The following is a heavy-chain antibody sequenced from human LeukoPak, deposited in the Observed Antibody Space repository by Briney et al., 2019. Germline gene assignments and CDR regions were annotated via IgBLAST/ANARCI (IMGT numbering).Heavy chain of an antibody. CDR2: ISGGGSST. V-gene: IGHV3-23*01. CDR3: AKVREYSSSRWYYFDY. CDR1: GLTFSSYA. J-gene: IGHJ4*02. D-gene: IGHD6-6*01. Sequence: GGSLRLSCAASGLTFSSYAMSWVRQAPGKGLEWVSAISGGGSSTYYAEPVKGRFTITRDNSKNTLYLQMNSLRAEDKAVYYCAKVREYSSSRWYYFDYWGQGTLVTVSS.